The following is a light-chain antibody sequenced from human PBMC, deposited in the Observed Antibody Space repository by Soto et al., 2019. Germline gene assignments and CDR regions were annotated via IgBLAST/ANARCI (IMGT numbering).Light chain of an antibody. CDR2: GNN. CDR1: SSNIGAGYD. CDR3: QSYDNSLRASV. Sequence: QSVLTQPPSVSGAPGQRVTISCTGSSSNIGAGYDVHWYQQFPGTAPKLLIYGNNNRPSGVPDRFSGSKSGTSASLAITGLQAEDEADCYCQSYDNSLRASVFGGGTKVTVL. J-gene: IGLJ2*01. V-gene: IGLV1-40*01.